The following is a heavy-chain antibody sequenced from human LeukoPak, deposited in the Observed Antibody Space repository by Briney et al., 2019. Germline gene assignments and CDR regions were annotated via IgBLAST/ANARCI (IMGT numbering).Heavy chain of an antibody. V-gene: IGHV1-8*01. J-gene: IGHJ4*02. CDR3: ARGRPNCGGGSCYSDY. CDR1: GYTFTSYD. Sequence: HWASVKVSCKASGYTFTSYDINWVRQATGQGLEWMGWMNPNSGNTGYAQKFQGRVTMTRNTSISTAYMELGSLRSEDTAVYYCARGRPNCGGGSCYSDYWGQGTLVTVSS. CDR2: MNPNSGNT. D-gene: IGHD2-15*01.